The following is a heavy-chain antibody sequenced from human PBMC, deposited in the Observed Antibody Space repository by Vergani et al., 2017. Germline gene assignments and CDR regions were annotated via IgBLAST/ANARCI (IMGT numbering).Heavy chain of an antibody. J-gene: IGHJ5*02. Sequence: QVQLQESGPGLVKPSETLSLTCTVSNDSVSNTFYYWGWIRQTPGKGLEWIGSIYYSGSTYYNPSLESRVTMSVDTSKSQFSLKLSSVTAADTAVYYCARNPTADCSSTSCGPWDNWFDPWGQGTLVTVSS. V-gene: IGHV4-39*01. CDR3: ARNPTADCSSTSCGPWDNWFDP. D-gene: IGHD2-2*01. CDR2: IYYSGST. CDR1: NDSVSNTFYY.